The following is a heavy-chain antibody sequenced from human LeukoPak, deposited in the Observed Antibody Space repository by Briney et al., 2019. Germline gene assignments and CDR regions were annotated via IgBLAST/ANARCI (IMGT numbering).Heavy chain of an antibody. V-gene: IGHV1-2*06. CDR3: ARDAYSGSYSYYFDY. Sequence: ASVKVSCKASGYTFTGYYMHWVRQAPGQGLEWMGRINPNSGGTNYAQKFQGRVTMTRDTSISTAYMELSRLPSDDTAVFYCARDAYSGSYSYYFDYWGQGTLVTVSS. D-gene: IGHD1-26*01. J-gene: IGHJ4*02. CDR2: INPNSGGT. CDR1: GYTFTGYY.